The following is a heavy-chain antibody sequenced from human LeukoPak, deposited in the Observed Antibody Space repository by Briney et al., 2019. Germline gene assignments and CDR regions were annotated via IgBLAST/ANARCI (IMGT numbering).Heavy chain of an antibody. V-gene: IGHV4-4*02. CDR1: GGSIGSSNW. CDR3: ARGGTTVAGTFWFDP. Sequence: SETLSLTCAVSGGSIGSSNWWSWVRQPPGKGLEWIGEIYHSGSTNYNSSLKSRVTISVDKSKNQFSLKLSSVTAADTAMYYCARGGTTVAGTFWFDPWGQGTLVTVPS. CDR2: IYHSGST. D-gene: IGHD6-19*01. J-gene: IGHJ5*02.